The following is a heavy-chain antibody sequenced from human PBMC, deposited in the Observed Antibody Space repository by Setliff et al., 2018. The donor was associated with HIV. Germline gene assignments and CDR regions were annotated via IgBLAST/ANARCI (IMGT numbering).Heavy chain of an antibody. V-gene: IGHV3-53*01. CDR1: GFTFSSYW. D-gene: IGHD5-18*01. CDR2: INNSGTT. J-gene: IGHJ4*02. Sequence: SLRLSCAASGFTFSSYWMSWVRQAPGKGLEWVSVINNSGTTKYADSVKGRFTISRDNSKNTVFLQMKRLRADDTAVYYCARGRAENVDTAIGFDYWGQGTLVTVSS. CDR3: ARGRAENVDTAIGFDY.